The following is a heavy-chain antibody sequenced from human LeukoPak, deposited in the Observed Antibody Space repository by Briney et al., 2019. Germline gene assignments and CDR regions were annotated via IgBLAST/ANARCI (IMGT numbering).Heavy chain of an antibody. J-gene: IGHJ3*02. Sequence: GESLKISCKGSGYSFTSYWITWVCQMPGKGLEWMGTIDPSDSYTNYSPSFQGHVTISADKSISTAYLQWSSLKASDTAMYYCARRTAVGAFDIWGQGTMVTVSS. CDR3: ARRTAVGAFDI. D-gene: IGHD4-23*01. CDR2: IDPSDSYT. CDR1: GYSFTSYW. V-gene: IGHV5-10-1*01.